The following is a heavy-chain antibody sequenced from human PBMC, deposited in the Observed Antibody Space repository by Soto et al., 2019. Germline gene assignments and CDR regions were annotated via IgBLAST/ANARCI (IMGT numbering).Heavy chain of an antibody. V-gene: IGHV1-18*01. CDR2: ISAHNGNT. Sequence: QVHLVQSGAEVKKPGASVKVSCQGSGYAFTTYGITWVRQAPGQGLEWMGWISAHNGNTNYAQKLQGRVTVTRDTSTSTAYIERRSLRYDDTAVYYCARGRYGDYWGQGALVTVSS. D-gene: IGHD1-1*01. J-gene: IGHJ4*02. CDR3: ARGRYGDY. CDR1: GYAFTTYG.